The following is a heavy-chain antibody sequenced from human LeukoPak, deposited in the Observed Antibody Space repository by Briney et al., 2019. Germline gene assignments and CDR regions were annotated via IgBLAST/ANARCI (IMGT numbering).Heavy chain of an antibody. D-gene: IGHD3-9*01. V-gene: IGHV4-59*12. CDR1: GGSISSYY. CDR2: IYYSGST. Sequence: SETLSLTCTVSGGSISSYYWSWIRQPPGKGLEWIGYIYYSGSTNYNPSLKSLVTISVDTSKNQFSLKLSSVTAADTAVYYCATYYDILSGYTFDYWGQGTLVAVSS. CDR3: ATYYDILSGYTFDY. J-gene: IGHJ4*02.